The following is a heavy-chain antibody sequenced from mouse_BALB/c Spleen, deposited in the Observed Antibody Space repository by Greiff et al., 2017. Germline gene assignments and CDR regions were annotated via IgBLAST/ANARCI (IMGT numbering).Heavy chain of an antibody. CDR3: ARSPYYGSSYWYFDV. D-gene: IGHD1-1*01. CDR1: GYSFTGYN. V-gene: IGHV1-39*01. Sequence: EVKLVESGPELEKPGASVKISCKASGYSFTGYNMNWVKQSNGKSLEWIGNIDPYYGDTNYNGKFKGKATLTADKSSSTAYMQLSSLTSEDSAVYFCARSPYYGSSYWYFDVWGAGTTVTVSS. CDR2: IDPYYGDT. J-gene: IGHJ1*01.